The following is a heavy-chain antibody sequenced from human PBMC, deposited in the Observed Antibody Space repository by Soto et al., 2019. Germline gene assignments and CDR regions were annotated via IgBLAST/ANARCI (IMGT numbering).Heavy chain of an antibody. Sequence: QVQLQQSGPGLVKPSQTLSLTCAITGDSVSSNSAGWSWVRQSPSRGLEWLGRTYYRSKWYYEYAVSVRGRITTNPETSKNQDSLQLNAVTPEVTAVYFCARGEQYSGRIFDYWGQGTLVTVSS. J-gene: IGHJ4*01. V-gene: IGHV6-1*01. D-gene: IGHD1-26*01. CDR1: GDSVSSNSAG. CDR3: ARGEQYSGRIFDY. CDR2: TYYRSKWYY.